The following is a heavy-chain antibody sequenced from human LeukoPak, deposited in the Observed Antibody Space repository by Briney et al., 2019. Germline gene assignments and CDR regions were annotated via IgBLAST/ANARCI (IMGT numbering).Heavy chain of an antibody. V-gene: IGHV1-46*03. D-gene: IGHD3-22*01. CDR3: ARVRRYYDSTGYLDY. CDR2: INPSGGST. Sequence: ASVKVSCKXSGYTFTNYYMHWVRQAPGQGLEWMGIINPSGGSTSYAQNFQGRVTMTRDTSTSTVYMELSSLRSEDSAVYYCARVRRYYDSTGYLDYWGQGTLVTVSS. J-gene: IGHJ4*02. CDR1: GYTFTNYY.